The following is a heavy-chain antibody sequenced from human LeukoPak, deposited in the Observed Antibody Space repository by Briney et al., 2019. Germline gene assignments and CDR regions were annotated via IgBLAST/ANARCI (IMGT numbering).Heavy chain of an antibody. D-gene: IGHD5-24*01. CDR1: GFTFSDYS. Sequence: GGSLRLSCAASGFTFSDYSMTWVRQAPGKGLEWISYIGIDSGNTNYADSVKGRFTISGDKAKNSLYLQMNSLGVEDTAAYYCARDYKYAFDNWGQGTLVTVSS. J-gene: IGHJ4*02. CDR2: IGIDSGNT. V-gene: IGHV3-48*01. CDR3: ARDYKYAFDN.